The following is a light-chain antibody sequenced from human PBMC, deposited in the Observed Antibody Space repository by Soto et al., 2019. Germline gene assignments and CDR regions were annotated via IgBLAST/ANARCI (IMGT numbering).Light chain of an antibody. CDR1: QGIRND. CDR2: AAS. V-gene: IGKV1-6*01. Sequence: AIQMTQSPSSLAASVGDRVTITCRASQGIRNDLGWYQQKPGKAPKLMSYAASSLQSGVPSRFRGSGSGTDFTLTISSLQPEDFETYYCLQDYNYPLTFGGGTKVDIK. CDR3: LQDYNYPLT. J-gene: IGKJ4*01.